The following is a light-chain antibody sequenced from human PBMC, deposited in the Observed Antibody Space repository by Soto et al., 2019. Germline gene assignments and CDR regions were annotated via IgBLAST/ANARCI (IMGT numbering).Light chain of an antibody. J-gene: IGLJ2*01. CDR3: SSYTSRNTLA. CDR1: SSDVGGYKF. CDR2: EVT. Sequence: QSALTQPASVSGSPGQSITISCTGTSSDVGGYKFVSWYQQHPGKAPKLMIYEVTDRPSGVSNRFSGSKSGSTASLTISGLQAEDEADYYCSSYTSRNTLAFGGGTKLTFL. V-gene: IGLV2-14*01.